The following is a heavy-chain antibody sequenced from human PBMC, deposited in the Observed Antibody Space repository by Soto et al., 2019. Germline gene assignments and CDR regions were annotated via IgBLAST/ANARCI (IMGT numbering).Heavy chain of an antibody. J-gene: IGHJ4*02. D-gene: IGHD6-13*01. V-gene: IGHV3-23*01. CDR1: GFTFSGYC. CDR3: AKEQGRVAAALDY. Sequence: GALRLSGAASGFTFSGYCMSWVRQAPGKGLEWVSSITSSGSNTYYVDSVKGRFTISRDNSKNTLYLQMNSLTVEATAVYYCAKEQGRVAAALDYWGQGTLVTVS. CDR2: ITSSGSNT.